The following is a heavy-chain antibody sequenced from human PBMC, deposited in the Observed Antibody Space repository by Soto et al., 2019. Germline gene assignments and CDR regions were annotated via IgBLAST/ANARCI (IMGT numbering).Heavy chain of an antibody. CDR2: IDWDGDE. V-gene: IGHV2-70*01. D-gene: IGHD6-13*01. CDR1: GFSLSTSGMC. Sequence: SGPTLVNPTQTLTLTCTFSGFSLSTSGMCVSWIRQPPGKALEWLALIDWDGDEYYSTSQKTRLTISKDTSKNQVVLTMTNMDPVDTATYYCARIDAAAGLYYFDYWGQGTLVTVSS. CDR3: ARIDAAAGLYYFDY. J-gene: IGHJ4*02.